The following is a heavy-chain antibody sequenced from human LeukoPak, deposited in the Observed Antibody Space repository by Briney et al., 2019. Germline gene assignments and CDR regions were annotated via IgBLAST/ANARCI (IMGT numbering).Heavy chain of an antibody. Sequence: TGGSLRLSCAASGFTFSSYSMNWVRQAPGKGLEWVSSISSSSSYIYYADSVKGRFTISRDNAKNSLYLQMNSLRAEDTAVYYCARDLYCSSTSCYTFVGVAYYYYYYGMDVWGQGTTVTVSS. D-gene: IGHD2-2*02. CDR1: GFTFSSYS. CDR2: ISSSSSYI. CDR3: ARDLYCSSTSCYTFVGVAYYYYYYGMDV. J-gene: IGHJ6*02. V-gene: IGHV3-21*01.